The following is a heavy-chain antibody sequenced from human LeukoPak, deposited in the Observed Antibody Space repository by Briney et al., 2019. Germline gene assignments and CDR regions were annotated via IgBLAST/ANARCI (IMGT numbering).Heavy chain of an antibody. V-gene: IGHV3-11*01. CDR2: ISSSGSTI. CDR1: GFTFSDYY. J-gene: IGHJ4*02. CDR3: ARDYGDYVDYFDY. D-gene: IGHD4-17*01. Sequence: GGSLRLSCAASGFTFSDYYMSWIHQAPGKGLEWVSYISSSGSTIYYADSVKGRFTISRDNAKNSLYLQMNSLRAEDTAVCYCARDYGDYVDYFDYWGQGTLVTVSS.